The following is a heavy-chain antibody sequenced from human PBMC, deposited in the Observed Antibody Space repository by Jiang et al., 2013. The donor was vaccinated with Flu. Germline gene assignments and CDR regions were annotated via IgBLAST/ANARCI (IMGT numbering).Heavy chain of an antibody. CDR3: TTNRQLWLDWYFDL. CDR1: GFTLKNAW. Sequence: VQLLESWGEGPSKAGGGPLRLSCAASGFTLKNAWMTWVRQAPGKGLEWVGRIKSDRDSGTTDYAAPMKGRITISRDDSKNTLHLQLSSLKTEDTAVYYCTTNRQLWLDWYFDLVGPWHPGHSLL. V-gene: IGHV3-15*01. J-gene: IGHJ2*01. D-gene: IGHD3-22*01. CDR2: IKSDRDSGTT.